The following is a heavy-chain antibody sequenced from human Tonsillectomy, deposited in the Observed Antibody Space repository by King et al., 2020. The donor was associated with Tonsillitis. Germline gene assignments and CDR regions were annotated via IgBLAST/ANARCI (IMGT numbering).Heavy chain of an antibody. D-gene: IGHD3-22*01. V-gene: IGHV1-69*06. CDR3: AREYVFDSSGYFSDDS. Sequence: QLVQSGAEVNKPGSSVKVSCKASGGTFSSDSVIWVRQAPGQGLEVMGGIVPIFGTPIYAQKFQGRVTITADRSTSTAYMELSSLRSEDTALYHCAREYVFDSSGYFSDDSWGQGTMVTVSS. CDR2: IVPIFGTP. CDR1: GGTFSSDS. J-gene: IGHJ4*02.